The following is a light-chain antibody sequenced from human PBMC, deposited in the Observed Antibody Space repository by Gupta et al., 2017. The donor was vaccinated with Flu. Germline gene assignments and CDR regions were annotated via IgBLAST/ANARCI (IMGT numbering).Light chain of an antibody. J-gene: IGLJ2*01. CDR2: KDA. CDR3: QAYASRAVV. CDR1: ELGDEY. Sequence: ELTQPPSVPVSPGQTASITCSGHELGDEYVCWYQQKPGQSLVLLIYKDASRPAGIPGRFSGSNSGNTATLTIGGTQAMDEADYYCQAYASRAVVFGGGTKLTVL. V-gene: IGLV3-1*01.